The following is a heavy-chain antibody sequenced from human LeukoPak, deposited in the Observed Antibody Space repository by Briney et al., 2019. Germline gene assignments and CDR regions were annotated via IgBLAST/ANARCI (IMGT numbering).Heavy chain of an antibody. CDR2: IDRGVGSTST. V-gene: IGHV3-23*01. J-gene: IGHJ4*02. D-gene: IGHD1-26*01. Sequence: GGSLRLSCAASGFTLSIYDMSWVRQAPGKGLECVSAIDRGVGSTSTYYADSVKGRFTISRDNSKNTLYLQMNNLRADDTAVYYCVQKGQIHSYGKPDWGQGTLVTVSS. CDR1: GFTLSIYD. CDR3: VQKGQIHSYGKPD.